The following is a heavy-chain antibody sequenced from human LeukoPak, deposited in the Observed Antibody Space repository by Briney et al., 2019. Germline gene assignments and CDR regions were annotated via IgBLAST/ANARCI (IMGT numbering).Heavy chain of an antibody. J-gene: IGHJ4*02. V-gene: IGHV3-48*02. CDR1: GFTFSSYS. CDR3: ARESVSGSYEDS. CDR2: ISSSGTI. D-gene: IGHD1-26*01. Sequence: PGGSLRLSCAASGFTFSSYSMNWVRQAPGKGLEWISFISSSGTIYYADSVEGRFTISRDNAKKSLYLQMNSLRDEDTAMYYCARESVSGSYEDSWGQGALVTVSS.